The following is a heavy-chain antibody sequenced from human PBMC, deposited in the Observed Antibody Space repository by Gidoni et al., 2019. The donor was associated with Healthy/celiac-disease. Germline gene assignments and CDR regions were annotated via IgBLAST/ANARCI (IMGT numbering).Heavy chain of an antibody. CDR1: GYSISSGYY. D-gene: IGHD3-16*01. CDR2: IYHSGST. CDR3: ARGHYDYVYRGWFDP. Sequence: QVQLQESGPGLVKPSETLSLTCAVSGYSISSGYYWGWIRQPPGKGLEWIGSIYHSGSTYYNPSLKSRVTISVDTSKNQFSLKLSSVTAADTAVYYCARGHYDYVYRGWFDPWGQGTLVTVSS. V-gene: IGHV4-38-2*01. J-gene: IGHJ5*02.